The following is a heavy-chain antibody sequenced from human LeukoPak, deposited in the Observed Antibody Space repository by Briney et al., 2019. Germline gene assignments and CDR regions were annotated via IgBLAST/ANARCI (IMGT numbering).Heavy chain of an antibody. CDR1: GFTFSSYA. CDR2: IWYDGSNK. J-gene: IGHJ5*02. D-gene: IGHD3-9*01. CDR3: ARSDILTGYYTP. Sequence: GGSLRLSCAASGFTFSSYAMSWVRQAPGKGLEWVAVIWYDGSNKYYADSVKGRFTISRDNSKNTLYLQMNSLRAEDTAVYYCARSDILTGYYTPWGQGTLVTVSS. V-gene: IGHV3-33*08.